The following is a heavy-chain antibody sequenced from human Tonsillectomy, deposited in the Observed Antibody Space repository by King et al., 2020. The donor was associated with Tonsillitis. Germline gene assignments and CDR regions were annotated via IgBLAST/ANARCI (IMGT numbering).Heavy chain of an antibody. CDR1: RFTFSHFW. D-gene: IGHD6-19*01. V-gene: IGHV3-7*03. CDR3: ARDRGTSGRVAVYYYAMDV. CDR2: IVEDGSEK. Sequence: QLVQSGGGLVQPGGSLRLSCAASRFTFSHFWMSWVRQAPGKGLEWVANIVEDGSEKYYVDSVKGRFTISRDNAKNSLYLQMNSLRAEDTAVYYCARDRGTSGRVAVYYYAMDVWGQGTTVTVSS. J-gene: IGHJ6*02.